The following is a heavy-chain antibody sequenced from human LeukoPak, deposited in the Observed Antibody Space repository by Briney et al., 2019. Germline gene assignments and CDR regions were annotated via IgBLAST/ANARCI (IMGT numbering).Heavy chain of an antibody. CDR2: ISGSGSST. V-gene: IGHV3-23*01. J-gene: IGHJ4*02. CDR3: AKSTGSFDWLLQYYFDY. CDR1: GFTFSSYA. Sequence: GGSLRLSCAASGFTFSSYAISGVREAPGRGREWVSAISGSGSSTYYADSVKGRFTISRDNSKNTLYLQMNSLRAEDTAVYYCAKSTGSFDWLLQYYFDYWGQGTLVTVSS. D-gene: IGHD3-9*01.